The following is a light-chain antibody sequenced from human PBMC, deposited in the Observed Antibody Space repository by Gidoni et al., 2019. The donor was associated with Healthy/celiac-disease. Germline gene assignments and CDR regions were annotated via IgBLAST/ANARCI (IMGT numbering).Light chain of an antibody. V-gene: IGKV1-39*01. CDR2: AAS. J-gene: IGKJ1*01. Sequence: DIQMTQSTSSLSASVGDRVTITCRASQSISSYLNWYQQKPGKAPKLLIYAASSLQSGVPSRFSGSGSGTDFTLTISSLQPEDFATYYCQQSYSTPWTFGQRTKVEIK. CDR1: QSISSY. CDR3: QQSYSTPWT.